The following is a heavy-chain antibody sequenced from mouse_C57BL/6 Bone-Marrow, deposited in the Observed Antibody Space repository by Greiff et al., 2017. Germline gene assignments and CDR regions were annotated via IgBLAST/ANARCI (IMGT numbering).Heavy chain of an antibody. CDR3: AKQREFITTVRLLG. CDR1: GFSLPSYG. D-gene: IGHD1-1*01. V-gene: IGHV2-9*01. J-gene: IGHJ3*01. Sequence: QVQLQQSGPGLVAPSQSLSITCTVSGFSLPSYGVAWVRQPPGKGLEWLGVRWGGGSTNYNSALMSRLSISKDNSKSQVYLKMNSLQTDDTAMYSCAKQREFITTVRLLGWGQGTLVTVSA. CDR2: RWGGGST.